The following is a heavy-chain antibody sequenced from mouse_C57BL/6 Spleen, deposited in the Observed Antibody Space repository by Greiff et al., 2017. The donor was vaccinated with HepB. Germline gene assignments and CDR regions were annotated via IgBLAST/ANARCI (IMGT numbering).Heavy chain of an antibody. CDR2: IWWDDDK. CDR1: GFSLSTFGMG. CDR3: ARLPLITTVVKGYFDV. J-gene: IGHJ1*03. V-gene: IGHV8-8*01. Sequence: QVTLKVSGPGILQPSQTLSLTCSFSGFSLSTFGMGVGWIRQPSGKGLEWLAHIWWDDDKYYNPALKSRLTISKDTSKNQVFLKIANVDTADTATYSCARLPLITTVVKGYFDVWGTGTTVTVSS. D-gene: IGHD1-1*01.